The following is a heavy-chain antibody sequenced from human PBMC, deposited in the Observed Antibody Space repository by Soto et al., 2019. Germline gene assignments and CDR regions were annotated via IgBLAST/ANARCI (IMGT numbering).Heavy chain of an antibody. D-gene: IGHD3-22*01. CDR3: ARGYYYDSSASGSFDI. Sequence: ASVKVSCKASGYTFTSYGISWVRQAPGQGLEWMGWISAYNGNTNYAQKLQGRVTMTTDTSTSTAYMELRSLRSDDTAVYYCARGYYYDSSASGSFDIWGQGTMVTVSS. CDR2: ISAYNGNT. CDR1: GYTFTSYG. V-gene: IGHV1-18*04. J-gene: IGHJ3*02.